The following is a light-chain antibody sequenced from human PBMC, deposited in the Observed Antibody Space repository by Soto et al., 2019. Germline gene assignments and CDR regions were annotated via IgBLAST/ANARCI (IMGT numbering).Light chain of an antibody. Sequence: DIQMTQSPSTLAASLGDTVTMTCRSSNKWLAWYQKKPGMAPKLLIYDVSNLERGVPPRFSGSTSGAESTLTITGLQPDDLGTYYCQHSTDFTFGQGTKVEIK. V-gene: IGKV1-5*01. J-gene: IGKJ2*01. CDR2: DVS. CDR3: QHSTDFT. CDR1: SSNKW.